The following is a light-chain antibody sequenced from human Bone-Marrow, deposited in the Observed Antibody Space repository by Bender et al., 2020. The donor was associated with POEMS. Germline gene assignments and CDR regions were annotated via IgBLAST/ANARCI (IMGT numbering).Light chain of an antibody. CDR2: TNN. V-gene: IGLV1-44*01. Sequence: QSVLTQPPSVSGTPGQRVTISCSGSGSNIGGYPVNWYQQLPGTAPRLLIYTNNERPSGVPDRFSGSKSGTSASLAITGLQAEDEANYYCCSYVGSLSRLFGEGTKLTVL. J-gene: IGLJ2*01. CDR1: GSNIGGYP. CDR3: CSYVGSLSRL.